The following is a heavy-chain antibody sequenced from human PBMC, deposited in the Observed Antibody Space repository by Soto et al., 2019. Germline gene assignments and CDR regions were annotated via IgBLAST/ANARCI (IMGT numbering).Heavy chain of an antibody. V-gene: IGHV1-18*01. CDR2: ISGYNANT. J-gene: IGHJ6*02. CDR3: ARRGDVACYCYGLDV. CDR1: GYSFTRYG. Sequence: QVQLVQSGAEVKKPGASVKVSCKASGYSFTRYGISWVRQAPGQGLEWMGWISGYNANTNYPENLQGRVTMTTDTSTSTAYMEVRNLISDDTAVYYCARRGDVACYCYGLDVWGQGTTVTVSS. D-gene: IGHD3-16*01.